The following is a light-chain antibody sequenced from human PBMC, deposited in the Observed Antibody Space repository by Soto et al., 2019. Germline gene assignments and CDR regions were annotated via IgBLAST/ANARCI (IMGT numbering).Light chain of an antibody. Sequence: QSALTQPPSASGSPGQSVSISCTGTGSDVGGYNYVSWYQQRPDKAPKLIIYEVDKRPSGVPDRFSGSKSGNSAYLTVSGLPTEDEADYYCSSYAGRNYAVFGRGTQLTVL. V-gene: IGLV2-8*01. CDR1: GSDVGGYNY. CDR3: SSYAGRNYAV. J-gene: IGLJ7*01. CDR2: EVD.